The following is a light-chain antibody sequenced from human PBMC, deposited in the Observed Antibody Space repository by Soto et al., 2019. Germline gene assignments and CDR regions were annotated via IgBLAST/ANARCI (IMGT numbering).Light chain of an antibody. Sequence: DIVLTQSPATLSFSPGERATLSCRASQSVSSYLAWYQQKPGLAPRFLIYDASYRVTGIPDRFSGSGSGTDFTLTISRLEPEDFAVYYCQQYGTSPITFSQGTRLEI. CDR3: QQYGTSPIT. CDR2: DAS. CDR1: QSVSSY. V-gene: IGKV3D-20*01. J-gene: IGKJ5*01.